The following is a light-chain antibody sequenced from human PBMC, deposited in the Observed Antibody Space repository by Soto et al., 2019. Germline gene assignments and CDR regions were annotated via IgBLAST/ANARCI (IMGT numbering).Light chain of an antibody. CDR1: SSNIGNNF. CDR2: DNN. CDR3: GTWDSSLSAGV. J-gene: IGLJ2*01. Sequence: QSVLTQPPSVSAAPGQKVTISCSGSSSNIGNNFVSWYQQFPGTAPKLLIYDNNKRPSGIPDRFSGSKSGTSATLGITGLQTGDEADYYCGTWDSSLSAGVFGGGTKLDRP. V-gene: IGLV1-51*01.